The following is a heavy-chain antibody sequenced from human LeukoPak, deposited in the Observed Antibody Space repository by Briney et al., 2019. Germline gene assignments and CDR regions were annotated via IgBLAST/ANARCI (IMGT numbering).Heavy chain of an antibody. V-gene: IGHV4-39*01. Sequence: SETLSLTCAASGGSISSSSYYWGWIRQPPGKGLEWIGSIYYSGSTYYNPSLKSRVTISVDTSKNQFSLKLSSVTAADTAVYYCARLRSGYDLFDYWGQGTLVTVSS. D-gene: IGHD5-12*01. CDR3: ARLRSGYDLFDY. CDR2: IYYSGST. J-gene: IGHJ4*02. CDR1: GGSISSSSYY.